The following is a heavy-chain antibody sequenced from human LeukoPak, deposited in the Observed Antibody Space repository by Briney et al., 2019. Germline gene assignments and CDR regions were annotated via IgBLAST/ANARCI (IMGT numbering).Heavy chain of an antibody. J-gene: IGHJ4*02. V-gene: IGHV3-23*01. Sequence: GGSLRLSCAASGFTFSRYAMSWVRQAPGKGLEWVSAISGSGGSTYYADSVKGRFTISRDNSKNTLYLQMNSLRAEDTAVYYCAKEEQYYDSSGYYEYYFDYWGQGTLVTVSS. CDR1: GFTFSRYA. CDR2: ISGSGGST. D-gene: IGHD3-22*01. CDR3: AKEEQYYDSSGYYEYYFDY.